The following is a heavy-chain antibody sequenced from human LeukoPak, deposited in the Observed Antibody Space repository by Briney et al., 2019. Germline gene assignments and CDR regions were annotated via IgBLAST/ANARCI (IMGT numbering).Heavy chain of an antibody. CDR3: ASVAAESTYYGMDV. CDR2: IYYSGST. V-gene: IGHV4-31*03. Sequence: TSETLSLTCTVSGGSISSGGYYWTWIRQHPGKGLEWIGYIYYSGSTFYNPSLKSRVTISVDTSKNQFSLKLSSVTAADTAVYYCASVAAESTYYGMDVWGQGTTVTVSS. CDR1: GGSISSGGYY. J-gene: IGHJ6*02. D-gene: IGHD6-25*01.